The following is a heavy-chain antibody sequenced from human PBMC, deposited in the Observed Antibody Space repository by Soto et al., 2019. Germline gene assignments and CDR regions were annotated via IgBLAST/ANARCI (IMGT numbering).Heavy chain of an antibody. CDR1: GGSFSGYY. J-gene: IGHJ4*01. CDR2: INHSGST. CDR3: ARGVVAALTTVVPPRVRYFDY. Sequence: PSETLSLTCAVYGGSFSGYYWSWIRQPPGKGLEWIGEINHSGSTNYNPSLKSRVTISVDTSKNQFSLKLSSATAADTAVYYCARGVVAALTTVVPPRVRYFDYWGHGTLVTVSS. D-gene: IGHD2-15*01. V-gene: IGHV4-34*01.